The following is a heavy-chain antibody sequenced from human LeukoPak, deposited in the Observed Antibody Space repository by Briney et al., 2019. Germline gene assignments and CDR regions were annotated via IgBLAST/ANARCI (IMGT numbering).Heavy chain of an antibody. CDR1: GYTFTGYY. Sequence: GASVKVSCKASGYTFTGYYMHWVRQAPGQGLEWMGRINPNSGGTNYAQKFQGRVTMTRDTSTSTVYMELSSLRSEDTAVYYCAREIIVGATHYFDYWGQGTLVTVSS. CDR3: AREIIVGATHYFDY. CDR2: INPNSGGT. D-gene: IGHD1-26*01. V-gene: IGHV1-2*06. J-gene: IGHJ4*02.